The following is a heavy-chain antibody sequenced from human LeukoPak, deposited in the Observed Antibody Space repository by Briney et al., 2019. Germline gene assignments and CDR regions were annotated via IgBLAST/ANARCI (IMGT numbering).Heavy chain of an antibody. CDR3: ASPYSGYDYNFDH. V-gene: IGHV3-64D*06. J-gene: IGHJ4*02. D-gene: IGHD5-12*01. CDR2: ISSNGGST. Sequence: PGGSLTHSCSASLFTFSSYAMHWVRQAPGKGLEYVSSISSNGGSTYYEDSVKGRFTISRDNSKNTLFLQMSSLRTEDTAVYYCASPYSGYDYNFDHWGEGTLVTVSS. CDR1: LFTFSSYA.